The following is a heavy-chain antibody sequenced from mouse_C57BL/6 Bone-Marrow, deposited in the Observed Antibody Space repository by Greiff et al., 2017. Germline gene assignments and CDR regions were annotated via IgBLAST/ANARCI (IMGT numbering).Heavy chain of an antibody. V-gene: IGHV1-69*01. Sequence: QVQLQQPGAELVMPGASVKLSCKASGYTFTSYWMHWVKQRPGQGLEWIGVIDPSDSYTNYNQKFKGKSTLTVDKSSSTAYMQISSLTSEDSAVYYCARDGSSFYWYFDVWGTGTTVTVSS. CDR3: ARDGSSFYWYFDV. D-gene: IGHD1-1*01. J-gene: IGHJ1*03. CDR1: GYTFTSYW. CDR2: IDPSDSYT.